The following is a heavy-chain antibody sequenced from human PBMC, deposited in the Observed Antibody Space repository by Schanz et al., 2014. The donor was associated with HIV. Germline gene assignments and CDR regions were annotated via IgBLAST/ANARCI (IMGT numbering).Heavy chain of an antibody. J-gene: IGHJ6*02. CDR2: ISYDGSNK. D-gene: IGHD5-18*01. CDR1: RFSFRGYG. CDR3: ARDAASHSYGSTMDV. V-gene: IGHV3-30*03. Sequence: QVQLVESGGGVVQPGRSLILSCAASRFSFRGYGMHWVRQTPGKGLEWVAVISYDGSNKYYVDSVKGRFTISRDDSKNTLYLQMNRLRAEDTAVYYCARDAASHSYGSTMDVWGQGTTVTVSS.